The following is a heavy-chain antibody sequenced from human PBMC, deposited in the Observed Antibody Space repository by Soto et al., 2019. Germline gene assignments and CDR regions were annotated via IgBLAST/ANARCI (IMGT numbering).Heavy chain of an antibody. Sequence: GGSLRLSCAASGFTFSSYAMSWVRQAPGKGLEWVSAISGSGGSTYYADSVKGRFTISRDNSKNTLYLQMNSLRAEDTAVYYCAKDRYDFWSGYYGGHFDSWGQGMLVTVS. CDR1: GFTFSSYA. CDR2: ISGSGGST. J-gene: IGHJ4*02. CDR3: AKDRYDFWSGYYGGHFDS. D-gene: IGHD3-3*01. V-gene: IGHV3-23*01.